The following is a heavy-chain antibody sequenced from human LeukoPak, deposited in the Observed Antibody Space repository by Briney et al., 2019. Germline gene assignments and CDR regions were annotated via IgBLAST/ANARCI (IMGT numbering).Heavy chain of an antibody. Sequence: GGSPRLSCAASGFTFSSYAMSWVRQAPGKGLEWVSAISGSGGSTYYADSVKGRFTISRDNSKNTLYLQMNSLRAEDTAVYYCAKGITMVRVIDGYWGQGTLVTVSS. D-gene: IGHD3-10*01. V-gene: IGHV3-23*01. CDR3: AKGITMVRVIDGY. CDR2: ISGSGGST. J-gene: IGHJ4*02. CDR1: GFTFSSYA.